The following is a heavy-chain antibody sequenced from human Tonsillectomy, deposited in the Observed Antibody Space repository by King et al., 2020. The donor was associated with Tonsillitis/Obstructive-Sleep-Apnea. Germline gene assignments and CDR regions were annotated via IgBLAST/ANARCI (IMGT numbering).Heavy chain of an antibody. CDR1: GFTFSSYG. V-gene: IGHV3-30*18. Sequence: HVQLVESGGGVVQPGRSLRLSCAASGFTFSSYGMHWVRQAPGKGLEWVAVISYDGSNKYYADSVKGRFTISRDNSKNTLYLQMKSLRAEDTAVYYCAKGKRRDGYTVTSQEFDIWGQGTMVTVSS. CDR2: ISYDGSNK. D-gene: IGHD5-24*01. J-gene: IGHJ3*02. CDR3: AKGKRRDGYTVTSQEFDI.